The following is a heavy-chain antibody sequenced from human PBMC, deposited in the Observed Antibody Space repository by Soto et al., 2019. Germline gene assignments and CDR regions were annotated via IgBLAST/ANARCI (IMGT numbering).Heavy chain of an antibody. CDR2: ISYDGSNK. CDR3: EASALAGDALFDY. Sequence: QVQLVESGGGVVQPGRSLRLSCAASGFTFSSYGMHWVRQAPGKGLEWVAVISYDGSNKYYADSVKGRFTISRDNSKNTLYLQMNSLSPEVTAVYYCEASALAGDALFDYWGQGTLVTVSS. CDR1: GFTFSSYG. J-gene: IGHJ4*02. D-gene: IGHD6-19*01. V-gene: IGHV3-30*03.